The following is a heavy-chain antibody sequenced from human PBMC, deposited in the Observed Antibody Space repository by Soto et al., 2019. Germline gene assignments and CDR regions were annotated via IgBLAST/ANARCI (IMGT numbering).Heavy chain of an antibody. CDR3: ASQSGWYSD. J-gene: IGHJ4*02. CDR1: GYTFTSYY. V-gene: IGHV1-46*01. D-gene: IGHD6-19*01. CDR2: INPSGGTT. Sequence: ASVKVSCKASGYTFTSYYMHWVRQAPGQGLEWMGIINPSGGTTNYAQKFQGRVTITADKSTSTAYMELSSLRSEDTAVYYCASQSGWYSDWGQGTLVTVSS.